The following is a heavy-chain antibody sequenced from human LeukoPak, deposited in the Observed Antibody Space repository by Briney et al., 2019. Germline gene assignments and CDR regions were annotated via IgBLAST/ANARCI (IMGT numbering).Heavy chain of an antibody. D-gene: IGHD3-22*01. CDR3: ARGGYYYDSSGYSHLPDY. Sequence: SVKVSCKASGGTFSSYALSWVRQAPGQGLEWMGGIIPIVGTTNYAQMFQGRVTITADESTSTAYMELSSLRPEDTAVYYCARGGYYYDSSGYSHLPDYWGQGTLVTVSA. CDR2: IIPIVGTT. J-gene: IGHJ4*02. CDR1: GGTFSSYA. V-gene: IGHV1-69*13.